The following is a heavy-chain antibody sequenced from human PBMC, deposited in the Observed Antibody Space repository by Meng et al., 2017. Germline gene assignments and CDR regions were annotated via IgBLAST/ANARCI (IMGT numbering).Heavy chain of an antibody. J-gene: IGHJ4*02. Sequence: QRQLVQAGAEVKKPGASVKVSCKASGYTFTGYYMHWGRQAPGQGREGMGRINPNSCGTNTAQKSQVRGTMTREASMSTAYMELSRLRADDTAVDYYSREIAVAGNVYFDYWGQGTLVTVSS. V-gene: IGHV1-2*06. CDR1: GYTFTGYY. CDR2: INPNSCGT. D-gene: IGHD6-19*01. CDR3: SREIAVAGNVYFDY.